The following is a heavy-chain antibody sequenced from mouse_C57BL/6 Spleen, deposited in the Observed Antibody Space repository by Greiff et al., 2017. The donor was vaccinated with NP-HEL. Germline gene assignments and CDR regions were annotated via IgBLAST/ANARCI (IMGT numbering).Heavy chain of an antibody. V-gene: IGHV1-64*01. D-gene: IGHD1-1*01. CDR1: GYTFTSYW. CDR3: AKPLRNAMDY. J-gene: IGHJ4*01. Sequence: VQLQQSGAELVKPGASVKLSCKASGYTFTSYWMHWVKQRPGQGLEWIGMIHPNSGSTNYNEKFKSKATLTVDKSSSTAYMQLSSLTSEDSAVYYCAKPLRNAMDYWGQRTSVTVSS. CDR2: IHPNSGST.